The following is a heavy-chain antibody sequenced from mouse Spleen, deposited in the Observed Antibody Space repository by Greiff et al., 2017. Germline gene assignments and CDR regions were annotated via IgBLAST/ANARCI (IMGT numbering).Heavy chain of an antibody. CDR3: ARRIIHYYGSSYDYFDY. CDR1: GYTFTDYY. Sequence: QVQLQQSGAELVKPGASVKISCKASGYTFTDYYINWVKQRPGQGLEWIGKIGPGSGSTYYNEKFKGKATLTADKSSSTAYMQLSSLTSEDSAVYFCARRIIHYYGSSYDYFDYWGQGTTLTVSS. J-gene: IGHJ2*01. CDR2: IGPGSGST. V-gene: IGHV1-77*01. D-gene: IGHD1-1*01.